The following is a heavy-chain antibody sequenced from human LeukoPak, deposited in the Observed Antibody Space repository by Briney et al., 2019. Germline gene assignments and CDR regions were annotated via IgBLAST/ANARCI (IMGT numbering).Heavy chain of an antibody. D-gene: IGHD3-22*01. Sequence: PSETLSLTCTVSGGSINSYYWSWTRQPPGKGLEWIGYIYYSGSTNYNPSLKSRVTISVDTSKNQFSLKLSSVTAADTAVYYCAGTYYYDSSGSTTFDHWGQGTLVTVSS. V-gene: IGHV4-59*01. J-gene: IGHJ4*02. CDR1: GGSINSYY. CDR2: IYYSGST. CDR3: AGTYYYDSSGSTTFDH.